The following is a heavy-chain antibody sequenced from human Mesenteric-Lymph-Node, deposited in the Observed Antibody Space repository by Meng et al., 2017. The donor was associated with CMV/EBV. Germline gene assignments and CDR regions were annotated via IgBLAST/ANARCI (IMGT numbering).Heavy chain of an antibody. V-gene: IGHV3-21*01. D-gene: IGHD6-13*01. CDR3: ARLIAAAAPFDH. CDR1: GFTFSSYS. Sequence: GESLKISCAASGFTFSSYSMNWVRQAPGKGLEWVSSISSSSSYIYYADSVKGRFTISRDNAKNSLYLQMNSLRAEDTAVYYCARLIAAAAPFDHWGQGTLVTVSS. CDR2: ISSSSSYI. J-gene: IGHJ4*02.